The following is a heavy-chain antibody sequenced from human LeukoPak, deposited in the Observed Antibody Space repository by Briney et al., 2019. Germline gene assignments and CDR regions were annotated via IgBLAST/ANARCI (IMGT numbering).Heavy chain of an antibody. J-gene: IGHJ6*03. CDR1: QFTFNLHA. Sequence: GGSLRLSCAASQFTFNLHAMNWVRQAPGKGLDWVAVMSFDGSHIYYADSVKGRFTISRDNSSNTLFLQMNSLNADDTAVYYCARGGTYYYQYYYMDVWGKGTTVTASS. CDR3: ARGGTYYYQYYYMDV. V-gene: IGHV3-30*01. D-gene: IGHD3-16*01. CDR2: MSFDGSHI.